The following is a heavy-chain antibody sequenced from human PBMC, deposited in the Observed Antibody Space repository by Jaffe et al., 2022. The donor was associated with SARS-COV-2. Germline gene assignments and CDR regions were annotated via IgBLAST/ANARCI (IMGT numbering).Heavy chain of an antibody. CDR3: ARIRGSGWYQHY. V-gene: IGHV3-11*01. CDR1: GFTFSDYY. J-gene: IGHJ4*02. D-gene: IGHD6-19*01. Sequence: QVQLVESGGGLVKPGGSLRLSCAASGFTFSDYYMIWIRQAPGKGLEWVSHISNSGSTIYYADSVKGRFTISRDNAKNSVYLEMNSLRAEDTAVYYCARIRGSGWYQHYWGQGTLVTVSS. CDR2: ISNSGSTI.